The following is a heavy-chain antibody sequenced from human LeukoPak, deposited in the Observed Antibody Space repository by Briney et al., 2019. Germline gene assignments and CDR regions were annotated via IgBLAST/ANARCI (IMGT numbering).Heavy chain of an antibody. Sequence: GGSLRLSCAASGFTFSSYSMNWVRQAPGKGLEWVSYIRSSSSTIYYADSVKGRFTISTDNANNSLYLQMNSLRAEDTTVYYCARSLRNAFDIWGQGTMVTVSS. V-gene: IGHV3-48*01. J-gene: IGHJ3*02. D-gene: IGHD3-3*01. CDR3: ARSLRNAFDI. CDR1: GFTFSSYS. CDR2: IRSSSSTI.